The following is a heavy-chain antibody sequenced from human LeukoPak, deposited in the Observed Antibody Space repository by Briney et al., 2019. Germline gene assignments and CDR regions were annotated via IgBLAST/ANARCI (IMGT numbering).Heavy chain of an antibody. CDR3: ARSGLMIRGVIDY. J-gene: IGHJ4*02. CDR2: ISYDGSNK. CDR1: GFTFSSYA. V-gene: IGHV3-30*04. D-gene: IGHD3-10*01. Sequence: GRSLRLSCAASGFTFSSYAMHWVRQAPGKGLEWVAVISYDGSNKYYADSVKGRFTISRDNSKNTLYLQMNSLRAEDTAVYYCARSGLMIRGVIDYWGQGTLVTVSS.